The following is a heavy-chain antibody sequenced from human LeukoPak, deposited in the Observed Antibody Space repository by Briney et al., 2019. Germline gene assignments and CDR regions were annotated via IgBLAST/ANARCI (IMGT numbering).Heavy chain of an antibody. CDR1: RGSISSYY. CDR3: ARGARGSYSY. CDR2: IYYSGST. V-gene: IGHV4-59*08. J-gene: IGHJ4*02. Sequence: SETLPHTRAHPRGSISSYYWSSIRQPPRKGLEWIGYIYYSGSTNYNPSLKSRVTISVDTSKNQFSLKLSSVTAADTAVYYCARGARGSYSYWGQGTLVTVSS. D-gene: IGHD1-26*01.